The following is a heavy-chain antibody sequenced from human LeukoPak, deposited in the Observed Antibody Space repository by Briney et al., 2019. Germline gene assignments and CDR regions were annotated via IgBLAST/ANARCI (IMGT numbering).Heavy chain of an antibody. V-gene: IGHV1-2*02. CDR2: INPNSGGT. CDR3: ARGSLGYCSSTSCYPFDY. Sequence: ASVKVSCKASGYTFTVYYMHWVRQAPGQGLELMGWINPNSGGTNYAQKFQGRVTMTRDTSISTAYMELSRLRSDDTAVYYCARGSLGYCSSTSCYPFDYWGQGTLVIVSS. D-gene: IGHD2-2*01. CDR1: GYTFTVYY. J-gene: IGHJ4*02.